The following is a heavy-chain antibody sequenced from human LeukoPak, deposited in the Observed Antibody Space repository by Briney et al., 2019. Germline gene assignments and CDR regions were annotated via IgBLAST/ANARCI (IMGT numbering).Heavy chain of an antibody. CDR2: IYHSGTN. V-gene: IGHV4-38-2*01. Sequence: SETLSLTCAVSGYSISSGYHWGWVRQPPGKGLEWIGRIYHSGTNYYNPFLKSRVTISVDPPKNQFSLKLSSVTAADTAVYYCASHYGSLYYFDYWGQGTLVTVSS. CDR3: ASHYGSLYYFDY. J-gene: IGHJ4*02. D-gene: IGHD3-3*01. CDR1: GYSISSGYH.